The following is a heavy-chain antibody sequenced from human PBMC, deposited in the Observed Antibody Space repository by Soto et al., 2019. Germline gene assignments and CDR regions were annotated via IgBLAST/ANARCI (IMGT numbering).Heavy chain of an antibody. CDR2: ISFSGST. Sequence: QVQLQESGPGLVKPTETLSLTCTVSGVSISGYYWSWIRQSPGRGLEWIGYISFSGSTNYNPSLKDRVTISLDTSKNQFPLKLSSVTAAATAKYYCARGRGNGLPGTFDVWGPGPTVTISS. J-gene: IGHJ3*01. CDR3: ARGRGNGLPGTFDV. D-gene: IGHD2-15*01. CDR1: GVSISGYY. V-gene: IGHV4-59*01.